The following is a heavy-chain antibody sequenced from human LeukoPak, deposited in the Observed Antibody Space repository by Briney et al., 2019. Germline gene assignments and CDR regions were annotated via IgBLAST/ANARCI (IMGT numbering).Heavy chain of an antibody. V-gene: IGHV3-21*01. CDR1: GFTFSGYT. CDR3: AKDWGAATGTPPHDS. J-gene: IGHJ5*01. D-gene: IGHD6-13*01. Sequence: KSGGSLRLSCAASGFTFSGYTMTWVRQAPGKGLEWVSSISNSSTYIYYADSVKGRFTISRDNVQNSLSLQMNSLRAEDTAVYYCAKDWGAATGTPPHDSWGQGTLVTVSS. CDR2: ISNSSTYI.